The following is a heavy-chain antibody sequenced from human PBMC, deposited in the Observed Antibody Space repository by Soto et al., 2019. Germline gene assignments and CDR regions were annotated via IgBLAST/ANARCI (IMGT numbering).Heavy chain of an antibody. CDR2: ISGSGGST. CDR1: GFTFSSYV. J-gene: IGHJ3*02. CDR3: AKGVSSTSWRTYFDI. Sequence: EVQLLESGGGLVQPGGSLRLSCAASGFTFSSYVMSWVRQAPGKGLEWVSAISGSGGSTYYADAVKGRFTISRDNSKNTLYLQMNSLRAEDTAVYYCAKGVSSTSWRTYFDIWGQGTMVTVSS. D-gene: IGHD2-2*01. V-gene: IGHV3-23*01.